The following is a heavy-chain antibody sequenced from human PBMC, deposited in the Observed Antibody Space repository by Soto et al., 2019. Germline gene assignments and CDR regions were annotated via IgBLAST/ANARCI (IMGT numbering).Heavy chain of an antibody. CDR3: ASVQSEINGWYHFDY. CDR1: GFSVSSNR. V-gene: IGHV3-53*04. D-gene: IGHD6-19*01. CDR2: ISSGGNT. J-gene: IGHJ4*02. Sequence: EVQLVESGGGLVQPGGSLRLSCTVSGFSVSSNRLGWVRQAPAKGLEWASVISSGGNTDYADSVRGRFTISRDSSRNTVYLQMNSLRPEDTAVYYCASVQSEINGWYHFDYWCRGTLVTVSS.